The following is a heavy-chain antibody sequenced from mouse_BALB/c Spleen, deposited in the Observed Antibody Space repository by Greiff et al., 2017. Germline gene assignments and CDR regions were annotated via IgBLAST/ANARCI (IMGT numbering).Heavy chain of an antibody. CDR3: TGGYYYFDY. CDR2: IRLKSDNYAT. V-gene: IGHV6-6*02. CDR1: GFTFSSYW. J-gene: IGHJ2*01. Sequence: DVKLQESGGGLVQPGGSMKLSCVASGFTFSSYWMSWVRQSPEKGLEWVAEIRLKSDNYATHYAESVKGKFTISRDDSKSRLYLQMNSLRAEDTGIYYCTGGYYYFDYWGQGTTLTVSS. D-gene: IGHD2-3*01.